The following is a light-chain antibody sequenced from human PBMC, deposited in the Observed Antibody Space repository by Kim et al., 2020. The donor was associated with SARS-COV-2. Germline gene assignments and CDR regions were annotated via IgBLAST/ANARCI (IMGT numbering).Light chain of an antibody. J-gene: IGKJ1*01. CDR2: DAY. V-gene: IGKV3-11*01. Sequence: EIVLTQSPATLSLSPGDRATLSCRASQSINSYLAWYQQKPGQAPRLLIYDAYNRATGIPARFSGSGSGTDFTLTISSLETEDFAVYYCQQRRDWPRTFGQGTKVDIK. CDR1: QSINSY. CDR3: QQRRDWPRT.